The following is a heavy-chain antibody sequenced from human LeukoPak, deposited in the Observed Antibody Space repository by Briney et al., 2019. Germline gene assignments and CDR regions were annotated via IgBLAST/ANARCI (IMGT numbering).Heavy chain of an antibody. D-gene: IGHD4-17*01. J-gene: IGHJ4*02. CDR2: INWNGDST. Sequence: GGSLRLSCAASGFTFSSHGMNWVRQAPGKGLEWVSSINWNGDSTDYADSVKGRFTISRDNAKNSLYLQMDSLRAEDTALYYRARRYGDLTPCFDYWGQGTLVTVSS. CDR3: ARRYGDLTPCFDY. V-gene: IGHV3-20*04. CDR1: GFTFSSHG.